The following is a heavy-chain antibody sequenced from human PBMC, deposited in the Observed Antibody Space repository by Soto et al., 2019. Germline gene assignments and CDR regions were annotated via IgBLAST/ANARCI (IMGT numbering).Heavy chain of an antibody. CDR1: GFIFGDYA. D-gene: IGHD3-16*02. V-gene: IGHV3-49*04. CDR2: IRSRATSGTT. CDR3: RGYRHYYGKDG. J-gene: IGHJ6*02. Sequence: EVQLVESGGGLVKPGGSLRLSGTGSGFIFGDYAMTWVRQAPGKGLEWVGVIRSRATSGTTEFATSVKGRFTISRDASKGIAYLPMNSLKSEDTAVYYFRGYRHYYGKDGWAQATTVTVSS.